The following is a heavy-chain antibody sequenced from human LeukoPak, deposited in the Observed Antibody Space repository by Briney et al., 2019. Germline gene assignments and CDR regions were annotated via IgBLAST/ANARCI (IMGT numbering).Heavy chain of an antibody. CDR2: IYYSGST. Sequence: SETLSLTCTVSGGSISSSSYYWGWIRQPPGKGLEWIGSIYYSGSTYYNPSLKSRVTISVDTSKNQFSLKLSSVTAADTAVYYCARDAGIAAAGPMNYWGQGTLVTVSS. CDR1: GGSISSSSYY. J-gene: IGHJ4*02. CDR3: ARDAGIAAAGPMNY. V-gene: IGHV4-39*07. D-gene: IGHD6-13*01.